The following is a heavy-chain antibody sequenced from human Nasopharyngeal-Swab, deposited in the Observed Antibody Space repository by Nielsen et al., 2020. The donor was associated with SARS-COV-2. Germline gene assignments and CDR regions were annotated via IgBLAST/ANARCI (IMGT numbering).Heavy chain of an antibody. CDR2: IIPIFGTA. CDR1: GGTFSSYA. V-gene: IGHV1-69*13. Sequence: SVKVSCKASGGTFSSYAFSGVRQAPGKGVEWVGGIIPIFGTANYAQKFQGRVTITADESTSTAYMELSSLRSEDTAVYYCARDLEGGITMIGRGNAFDIWGQGTMVTVSS. J-gene: IGHJ3*02. D-gene: IGHD3-22*01. CDR3: ARDLEGGITMIGRGNAFDI.